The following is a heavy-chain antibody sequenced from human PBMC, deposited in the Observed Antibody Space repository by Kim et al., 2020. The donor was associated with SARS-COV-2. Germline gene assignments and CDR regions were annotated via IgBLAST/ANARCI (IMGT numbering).Heavy chain of an antibody. Sequence: SETLSLTCTVSGGSISSSSYYWGWIRQPPGKGLEWIGSIYYSGSTYYNPSLKSRVTISVDTSKNQFSLKLSSVTAADTAVYYCARVFEKQLAEFRLWIDPWGHGTLVTVSS. V-gene: IGHV4-39*01. CDR1: GGSISSSSYY. J-gene: IGHJ5*02. CDR3: ARVFEKQLAEFRLWIDP. CDR2: IYYSGST. D-gene: IGHD6-13*01.